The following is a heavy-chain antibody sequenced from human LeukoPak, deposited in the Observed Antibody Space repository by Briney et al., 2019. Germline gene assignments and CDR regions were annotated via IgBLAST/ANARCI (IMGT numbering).Heavy chain of an antibody. D-gene: IGHD3-22*01. Sequence: PGGSLRLSCAASGFSFSSYGMSWVRQAPGKGLEWVSYISSSGSTISYADSVRGRFTISRDNAMNSLYLQMNSLSAEDTAFYYCASWGPPTYFDGSGYYYVERRGKGFDYWGQGTLVTVSS. J-gene: IGHJ4*02. CDR1: GFSFSSYG. V-gene: IGHV3-48*03. CDR3: ASWGPPTYFDGSGYYYVERRGKGFDY. CDR2: ISSSGSTI.